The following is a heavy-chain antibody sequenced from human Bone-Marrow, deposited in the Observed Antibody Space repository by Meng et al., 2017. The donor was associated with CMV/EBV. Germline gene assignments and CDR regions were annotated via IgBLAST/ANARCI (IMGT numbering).Heavy chain of an antibody. CDR1: GFTVSSNY. J-gene: IGHJ6*02. CDR2: IYSCGST. CDR3: ARSYNFYSYYGLDV. Sequence: GESLKISCAASGFTVSSNYMSWVRQAPGKGLEWVSVIYSCGSTYYADSVKGRFTISRDNSKNTLYLQMGSLRAEDMAVYYCARSYNFYSYYGLDVWGQGTTVTVSS. D-gene: IGHD3-10*01. V-gene: IGHV3-66*03.